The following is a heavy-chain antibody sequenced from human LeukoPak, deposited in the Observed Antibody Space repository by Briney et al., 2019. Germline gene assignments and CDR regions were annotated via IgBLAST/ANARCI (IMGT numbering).Heavy chain of an antibody. J-gene: IGHJ4*02. CDR1: GYTFTSYG. CDR3: AGVSRYNWNPEPFDY. D-gene: IGHD1-20*01. Sequence: ASVKVSCKASGYTFTSYGISWVRQAPGQGLEWMGWISAYNGNTNYAQKLQGRVTMTTDTSTSTAYMELRSLRSDDTAVYYCAGVSRYNWNPEPFDYWGQGTLVTVSS. V-gene: IGHV1-18*01. CDR2: ISAYNGNT.